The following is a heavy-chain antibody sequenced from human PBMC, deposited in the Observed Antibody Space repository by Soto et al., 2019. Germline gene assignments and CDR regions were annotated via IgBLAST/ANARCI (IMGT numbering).Heavy chain of an antibody. D-gene: IGHD3-3*02. J-gene: IGHJ5*02. CDR1: GFTFSDYY. V-gene: IGHV3-11*01. Sequence: QVQLVESGGGLVKPGGSLRLSCAASGFTFSDYYMSWIRQAPGKGLEWVSYISSSGSTIYYADSVKGRFTISRDNAKNSLYLEMNRLRAEDTALYYCSRDGIQRNHFLTPNWFQPWGQGTLVTVS. CDR3: SRDGIQRNHFLTPNWFQP. CDR2: ISSSGSTI.